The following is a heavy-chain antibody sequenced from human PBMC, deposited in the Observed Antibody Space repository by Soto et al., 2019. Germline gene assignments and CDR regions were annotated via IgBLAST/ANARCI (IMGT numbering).Heavy chain of an antibody. CDR1: GGTFSSYA. J-gene: IGHJ3*02. V-gene: IGHV1-69*13. CDR3: AGTDGSGSYYRTYDAFDI. D-gene: IGHD3-10*01. Sequence: ASVKVSCKASGGTFSSYAISWVRQAPGQGLEWMGGIIPIFGTANYAQKFQGRVTITADESTSTAYMELSSLRSEDTAVYYCAGTDGSGSYYRTYDAFDIWGQGTMVTVSS. CDR2: IIPIFGTA.